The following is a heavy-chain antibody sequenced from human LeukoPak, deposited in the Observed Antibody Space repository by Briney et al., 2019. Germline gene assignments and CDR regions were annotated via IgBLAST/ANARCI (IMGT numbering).Heavy chain of an antibody. CDR1: GFTFSSYS. Sequence: GGSLRLSCAASGFTFSSYSMNWVRQAPGKGLEWVSYISSSSSTIYYADSVKGRFTISRDNAKNSLYLQMNRLRGEDTALYYCARGGLIQRHAFDIWGQGTMVTVSS. J-gene: IGHJ3*02. D-gene: IGHD1-1*01. V-gene: IGHV3-48*04. CDR3: ARGGLIQRHAFDI. CDR2: ISSSSSTI.